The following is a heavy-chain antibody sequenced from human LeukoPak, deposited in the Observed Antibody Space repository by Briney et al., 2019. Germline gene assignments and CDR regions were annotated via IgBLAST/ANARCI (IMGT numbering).Heavy chain of an antibody. CDR1: GYTFTGYG. CDR2: ISAYNGNT. J-gene: IGHJ4*02. D-gene: IGHD6-13*01. Sequence: ASVKVSCKASGYTFTGYGISWVRQAPGQGLEWMGWISAYNGNTNYAQKLQDRVTMTTDTSTSTAYMELRSLRSDDTAMYYCAREGIRIAAAGTIDYWGQGTLVTVSS. V-gene: IGHV1-18*01. CDR3: AREGIRIAAAGTIDY.